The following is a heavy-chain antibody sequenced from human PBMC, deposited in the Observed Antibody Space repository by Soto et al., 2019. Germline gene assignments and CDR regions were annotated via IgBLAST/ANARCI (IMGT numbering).Heavy chain of an antibody. D-gene: IGHD2-8*01. CDR1: GYTFTRYG. V-gene: IGHV1-18*01. CDR3: AKNGQPPYYYYGMDV. J-gene: IGHJ6*02. CDR2: ISGYNGDT. Sequence: QGQLVQSGGEVKKPGASVKVSCKASGYTFTRYGISWVRQAPGQGLEWMGWISGYNGDTKYAQKFQGRVTMTVYTSTTTAYMELRSLTSNDRDVYYCAKNGQPPYYYYGMDVWGQGTPVTVSS.